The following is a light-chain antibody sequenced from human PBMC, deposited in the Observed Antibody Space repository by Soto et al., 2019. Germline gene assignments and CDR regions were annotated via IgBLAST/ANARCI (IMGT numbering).Light chain of an antibody. Sequence: EIVMTQSPATLSVSPGERATLSCRASQSVSSNLAWYQQKPGQAPRLLIYGASTRATGIPARFSGSGSGTEFTLTISSLQSEDFAVDYCQQYINWPVTFGQGPKVEIK. CDR2: GAS. CDR1: QSVSSN. V-gene: IGKV3-15*01. CDR3: QQYINWPVT. J-gene: IGKJ1*01.